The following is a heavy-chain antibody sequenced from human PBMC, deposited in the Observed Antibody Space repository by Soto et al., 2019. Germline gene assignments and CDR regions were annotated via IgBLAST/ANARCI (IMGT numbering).Heavy chain of an antibody. CDR2: ISGSDGTT. V-gene: IGHV3-23*01. Sequence: GGSLRLSCAASGFPFSSYGMNWVRQAPGKGLEWVSAISGSDGTTHYAGSVRGRFTISRDNSNNTVFLQMNSLRVEDTGLCYCPKDVALQTCHYQGSQYFAPGGQGALVEASS. CDR1: GFPFSSYG. CDR3: PKDVALQTCHYQGSQYFAP. J-gene: IGHJ5*02. D-gene: IGHD2-15*01.